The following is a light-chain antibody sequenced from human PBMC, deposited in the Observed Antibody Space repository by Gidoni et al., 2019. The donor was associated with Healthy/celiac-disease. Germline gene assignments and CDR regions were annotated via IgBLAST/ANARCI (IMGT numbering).Light chain of an antibody. Sequence: EIVMTQSPATRSGSPGERATLSCRASQSVSSNLAWYQQTPGQAPRLLIYGASTRATGIPARFSGSGSGTEFTLTISSLQSEDFAVYYCQQYNNWPLCSFGQXTKLEIK. V-gene: IGKV3-15*01. CDR2: GAS. CDR1: QSVSSN. CDR3: QQYNNWPLCS. J-gene: IGKJ2*04.